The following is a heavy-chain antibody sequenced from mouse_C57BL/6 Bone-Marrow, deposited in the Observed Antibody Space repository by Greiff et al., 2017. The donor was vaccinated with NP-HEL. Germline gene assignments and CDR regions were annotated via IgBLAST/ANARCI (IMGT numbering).Heavy chain of an antibody. CDR1: GYTFTDYY. D-gene: IGHD2-3*01. Sequence: QVQLQQSGAELVRPGASVKLSCKASGYTFTDYYINWVKQRPGQGLEWIARIYPGSGNTYYNAKFKGKATLTAEKSSSTAYMQLSSLTSEDSAVYFCARWDGYYIYWYFDVWGTGTTVTVSS. V-gene: IGHV1-76*01. J-gene: IGHJ1*03. CDR2: IYPGSGNT. CDR3: ARWDGYYIYWYFDV.